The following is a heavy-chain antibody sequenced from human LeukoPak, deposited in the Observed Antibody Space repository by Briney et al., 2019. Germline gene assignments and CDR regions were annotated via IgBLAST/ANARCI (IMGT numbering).Heavy chain of an antibody. CDR2: ISAYKGDT. J-gene: IGHJ4*02. Sequence: ASVKVSCKASGYTFTGYYMHWVRQAPGQGLEWMGWISAYKGDTDYSQKFQGRLTVTRDTSTSTAYMELQSLTSDDTAVYYCARDAPGYESGGYNLPLGYWGQGTLVTVSS. V-gene: IGHV1-18*04. CDR1: GYTFTGYY. D-gene: IGHD1-14*01. CDR3: ARDAPGYESGGYNLPLGY.